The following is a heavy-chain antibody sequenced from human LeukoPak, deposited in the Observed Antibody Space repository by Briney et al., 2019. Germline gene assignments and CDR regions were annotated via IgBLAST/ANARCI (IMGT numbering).Heavy chain of an antibody. Sequence: QPGGSLRLSCAASGFTFSSYAMNWVRPAPGKGLEWVSYISSGGSTIYYADSVRGRFTISRDNAKNSLYLQMNSLRAEDTAVYYCALGSGSYDTFDIWGQGTMVTVSS. CDR3: ALGSGSYDTFDI. D-gene: IGHD6-19*01. J-gene: IGHJ3*02. CDR1: GFTFSSYA. CDR2: ISSGGSTI. V-gene: IGHV3-48*03.